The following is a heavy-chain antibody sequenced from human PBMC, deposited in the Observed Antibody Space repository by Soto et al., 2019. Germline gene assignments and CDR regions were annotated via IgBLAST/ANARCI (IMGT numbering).Heavy chain of an antibody. CDR3: ARRYYDILTGYPPGGDWFDP. Sequence: QLQLQESGPGLVKPSETLSLTCTVSGGSISSSSYYWGWIRQPPGKGLEWIGSIYYSGSTYYNPSLKSRVTISVDTSKNHFSLKLSSVTAADTAVYYCARRYYDILTGYPPGGDWFDPWGQGTLVTVSS. J-gene: IGHJ5*02. CDR2: IYYSGST. CDR1: GGSISSSSYY. V-gene: IGHV4-39*02. D-gene: IGHD3-9*01.